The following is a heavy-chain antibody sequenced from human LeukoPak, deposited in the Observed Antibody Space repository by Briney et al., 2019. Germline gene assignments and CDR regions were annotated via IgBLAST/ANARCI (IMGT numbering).Heavy chain of an antibody. CDR1: GFTFDDYA. CDR3: AKDRYDSGSYYDY. Sequence: PGGSLRLSCAASGFTFDDYAMHWVRQAPGKGLEWVSLISWDGGSTYYADSVKGRFTISRDNSKNSLYLQMNSLRAEDTALYYCAKDRYDSGSYYDYWGQGTLVTVSS. V-gene: IGHV3-43D*03. CDR2: ISWDGGST. D-gene: IGHD3-10*01. J-gene: IGHJ4*02.